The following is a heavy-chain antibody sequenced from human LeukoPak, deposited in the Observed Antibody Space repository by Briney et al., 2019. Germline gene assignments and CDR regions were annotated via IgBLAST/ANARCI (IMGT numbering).Heavy chain of an antibody. V-gene: IGHV4-59*04. J-gene: IGHJ3*02. CDR2: IYYSGST. Sequence: ETLSLTCNVSSGSISGYYWTWVRQPPGKGLEWIGNIYYSGSTYYNPSLKSRVTISVDPSSNQFSLKLSSVTAADTAVYYCARDHYWLQNCINGVCRDTFDIWGLGTMVTVSS. CDR1: SGSISGYY. D-gene: IGHD2-8*01. CDR3: ARDHYWLQNCINGVCRDTFDI.